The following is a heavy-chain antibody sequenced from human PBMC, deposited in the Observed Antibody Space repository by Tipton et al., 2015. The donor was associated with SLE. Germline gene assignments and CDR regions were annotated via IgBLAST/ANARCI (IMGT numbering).Heavy chain of an antibody. D-gene: IGHD4-17*01. CDR2: IKQDGNEI. V-gene: IGHV3-7*01. Sequence: SLRLSCAVSGFTFSSSWMTWVRQAPGKGLEWVANIKQDGNEIYYVDSVKGRFSISRDNAKNSLYLQMNSLRAEDTAVYYCATSPKVDYGNPWGQGTLVTVSS. CDR3: ATSPKVDYGNP. CDR1: GFTFSSSW. J-gene: IGHJ5*02.